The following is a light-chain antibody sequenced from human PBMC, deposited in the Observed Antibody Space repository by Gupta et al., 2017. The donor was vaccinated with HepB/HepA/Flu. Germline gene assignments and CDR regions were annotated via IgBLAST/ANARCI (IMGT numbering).Light chain of an antibody. Sequence: QSVLSQPPSASGTPGQRVTISCSGRNSNIGDNEVNWYRQFPGKAPSLLIYNDIQRPSGVPDRFSASRSGTSASLAISGLQSEDEAEDDGSSWDDSLNGLVLGGGTKLTVL. CDR1: NSNIGDNE. CDR3: SSWDDSLNGLV. CDR2: NDI. J-gene: IGLJ3*02. V-gene: IGLV1-44*01.